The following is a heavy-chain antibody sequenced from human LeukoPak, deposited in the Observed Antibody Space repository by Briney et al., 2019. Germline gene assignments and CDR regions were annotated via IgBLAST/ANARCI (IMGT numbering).Heavy chain of an antibody. CDR1: GFTFSSYA. CDR3: ASEYNIGGFDY. V-gene: IGHV3-23*01. CDR2: ITRSGGST. Sequence: GGSLRLSCAASGFTFSSYAMSWVRRAPGKGLEWVSAITRSGGSTYYADSVKGRFTISRDNSRNTLYLQMNSLRAEDTAVYFCASEYNIGGFDYWGQGTLVTVSS. D-gene: IGHD6-19*01. J-gene: IGHJ4*02.